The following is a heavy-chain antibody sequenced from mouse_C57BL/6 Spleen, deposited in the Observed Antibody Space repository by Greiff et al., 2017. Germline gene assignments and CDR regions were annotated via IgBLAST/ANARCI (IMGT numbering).Heavy chain of an antibody. Sequence: VKLMESGPELVKPGASVKISCKASGYAFSSSWMNWVKQRPGKGLEWIGRIYPGDGDTNYNGKFKGKATLTADKSSSTAYMQLSSLTSEDSAVYFCARWGLDYGSSYDYWGQGTTLTVSS. V-gene: IGHV1-82*01. CDR2: IYPGDGDT. J-gene: IGHJ2*01. CDR1: GYAFSSSW. CDR3: ARWGLDYGSSYDY. D-gene: IGHD1-1*01.